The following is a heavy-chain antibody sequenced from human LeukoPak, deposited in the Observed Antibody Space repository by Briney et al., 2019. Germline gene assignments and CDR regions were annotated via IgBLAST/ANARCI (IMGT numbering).Heavy chain of an antibody. CDR2: IIPILGIA. V-gene: IGHV1-69*04. Sequence: SVMVSCKASGGTFSSYAISWVRQAPGQGLEWMGRIIPILGIANYAQKFQGRVTITADKSTSTAYMELSSLRSEDTAVYYCASGGYDASFDYWGQGTLVTVSS. CDR3: ASGGYDASFDY. D-gene: IGHD5-12*01. CDR1: GGTFSSYA. J-gene: IGHJ4*02.